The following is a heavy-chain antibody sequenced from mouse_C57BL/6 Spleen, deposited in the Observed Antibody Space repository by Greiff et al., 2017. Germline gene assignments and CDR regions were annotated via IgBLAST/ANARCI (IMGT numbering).Heavy chain of an antibody. J-gene: IGHJ2*01. CDR2: IYPRSGNT. Sequence: VQLQQSGAELARPGASVKLSCKASGYTFTSYGISWVKQRTGQGLEWIGEIYPRSGNTYYNEKFKGKATLTADKSSSTAYMELRSLTSEDSAVYFCARNWDYWGQGTTRTVSA. CDR3: ARNWDY. D-gene: IGHD4-1*01. V-gene: IGHV1-81*01. CDR1: GYTFTSYG.